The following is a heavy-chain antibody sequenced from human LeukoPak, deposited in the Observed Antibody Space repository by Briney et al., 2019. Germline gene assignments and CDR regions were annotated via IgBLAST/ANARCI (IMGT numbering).Heavy chain of an antibody. CDR3: ARRAPSRDFDD. CDR2: INSDGSIT. CDR1: RFPFSSYW. Sequence: GGSLRLSCAASRFPFSSYWLHWVRQAPGKGLVWVSRINSDGSITTYADSVKGRFTISRDNAKNSLYLQMNSLRVEDTALYYCARRAPSRDFDDWGQGTLVTVSS. J-gene: IGHJ4*02. V-gene: IGHV3-74*03.